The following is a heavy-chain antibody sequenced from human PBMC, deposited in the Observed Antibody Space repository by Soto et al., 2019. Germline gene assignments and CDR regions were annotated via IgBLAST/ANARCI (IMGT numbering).Heavy chain of an antibody. J-gene: IGHJ6*01. CDR3: TGGYYGMDV. CDR2: IESKTDGGTT. Sequence: EVQLVESGGGLVKPGGSLRLSCAASGFTFSNAWMSWVRQAPGKGLEWVGRIESKTDGGTTDYAAPGKGRFTISRDDSKNTLYLQMNSLKTVDTAVYYCTGGYYGMDVWGQGTTVTVSS. V-gene: IGHV3-15*04. CDR1: GFTFSNAW. D-gene: IGHD1-26*01.